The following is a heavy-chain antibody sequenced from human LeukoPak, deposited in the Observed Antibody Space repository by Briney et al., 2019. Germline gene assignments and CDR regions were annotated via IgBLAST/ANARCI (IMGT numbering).Heavy chain of an antibody. CDR2: INPNSGGT. CDR1: GYTFTGYY. D-gene: IGHD2-2*01. V-gene: IGHV1-2*02. J-gene: IGHJ6*02. Sequence: ASVKVSCKASGYTFTGYYMHWVRQAPGQGLEWMGWINPNSGGTNYAQKFQGRVTMTRDTSISTDYMELSRLRSDDTAVYYCARGISRDIVVVPDAPYTTKYYYYGIDVWGQGATVTVSS. CDR3: ARGISRDIVVVPDAPYTTKYYYYGIDV.